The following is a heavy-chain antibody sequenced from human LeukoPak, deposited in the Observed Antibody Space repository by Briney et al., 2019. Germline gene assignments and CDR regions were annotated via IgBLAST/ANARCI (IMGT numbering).Heavy chain of an antibody. Sequence: GGSLRLSCAASGFTVSSNYMSWVRQAPGKGLEWVSVIYSGGSTYYADSVKGRFTISRDNAKNSLYLQMNSLRAEDTAVYYCARRRDSSSWYGWGYDYWGQGTLVTVSS. D-gene: IGHD6-13*01. J-gene: IGHJ4*02. CDR1: GFTVSSNY. CDR3: ARRRDSSSWYGWGYDY. CDR2: IYSGGST. V-gene: IGHV3-66*04.